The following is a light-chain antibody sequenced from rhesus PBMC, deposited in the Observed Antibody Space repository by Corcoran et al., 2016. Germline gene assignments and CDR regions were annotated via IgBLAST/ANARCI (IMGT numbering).Light chain of an antibody. CDR2: SAS. V-gene: IGKV1-41*01. Sequence: DIQMTQSPSSLSASVGDRVTITYRASESISNYLTWYQQEPGNDPKLLIYSASSWQSGVPSRFSGSGSGTEFTLTISSLQPEDFATYYCQQGYNIPFTFGPGTKLDIK. CDR3: QQGYNIPFT. CDR1: ESISNY. J-gene: IGKJ3*01.